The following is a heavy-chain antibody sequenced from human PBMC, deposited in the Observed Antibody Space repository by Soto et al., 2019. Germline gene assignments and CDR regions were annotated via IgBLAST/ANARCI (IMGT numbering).Heavy chain of an antibody. V-gene: IGHV1-18*01. J-gene: IGHJ4*02. D-gene: IGHD6-19*01. Sequence: QVQLVQSGAEMKKPGASVKVSCKASGYTFTSYGFSWVRQAPGQGPEWMGWISGYNGRTKYAQTLQGRVTMTTDTSTRTVYMEVRGLRSDDTAVYYCASDLFSSSSPAAYGGQGTLVTVSS. CDR3: ASDLFSSSSPAAY. CDR1: GYTFTSYG. CDR2: ISGYNGRT.